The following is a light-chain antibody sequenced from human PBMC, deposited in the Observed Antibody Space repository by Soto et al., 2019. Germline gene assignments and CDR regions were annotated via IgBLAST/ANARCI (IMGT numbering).Light chain of an antibody. CDR2: GAS. CDR1: QSISSN. Sequence: EIVMTQSPATVSVSPGERATLSCRASQSISSNLAWYQQIPGQAPRLLMYGASTRATGIPARFSGNGSGTEFTLTISSLQSEDSAVYYCHQYNDWPRYTFGQGTKVEIK. J-gene: IGKJ2*01. CDR3: HQYNDWPRYT. V-gene: IGKV3-15*01.